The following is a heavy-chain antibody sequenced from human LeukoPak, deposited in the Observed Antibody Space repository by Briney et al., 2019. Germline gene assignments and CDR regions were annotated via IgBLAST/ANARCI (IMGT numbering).Heavy chain of an antibody. V-gene: IGHV3-48*01. CDR1: GFTFSSYS. J-gene: IGHJ4*02. CDR2: ISSSSSTI. CDR3: ARDDYYDSSGYDKH. D-gene: IGHD3-22*01. Sequence: GGSLRLSCAASGFTFSSYSMNWVRQAPGKGLEWVSYISSSSSTIYYAASVKGRFTISRDNAKNSLYLQMNSLRAEDTAVYYCARDDYYDSSGYDKHWGQGTLVTVSS.